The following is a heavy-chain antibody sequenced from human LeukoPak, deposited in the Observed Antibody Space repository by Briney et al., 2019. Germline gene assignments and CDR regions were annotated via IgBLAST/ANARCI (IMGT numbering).Heavy chain of an antibody. V-gene: IGHV4-34*01. CDR3: ARDHRVVRGVTDY. J-gene: IGHJ4*02. Sequence: SETLSLTCAVYGGSFSGYYWSWIRQPPGKGLEWIGEINHSGSTNYNPSLKSRVTISVDTSKNQFSLKLSSVTAADTAVYYRARDHRVVRGVTDYWGQGTLVTVSS. CDR1: GGSFSGYY. CDR2: INHSGST. D-gene: IGHD3-10*01.